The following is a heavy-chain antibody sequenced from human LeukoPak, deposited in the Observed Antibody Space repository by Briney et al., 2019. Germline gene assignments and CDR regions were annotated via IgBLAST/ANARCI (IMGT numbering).Heavy chain of an antibody. Sequence: GGSLRLSCAASGFTFSSYSMNWVRQAPGKGLEWVSSISSSSSYIYYADSVKGRFTISRDNAKNSLYLQMNSLRAEDTAVYYCARDVAEYSSSSGAFDIWGQGTMVTVSS. CDR3: ARDVAEYSSSSGAFDI. D-gene: IGHD6-6*01. J-gene: IGHJ3*02. V-gene: IGHV3-21*01. CDR2: ISSSSSYI. CDR1: GFTFSSYS.